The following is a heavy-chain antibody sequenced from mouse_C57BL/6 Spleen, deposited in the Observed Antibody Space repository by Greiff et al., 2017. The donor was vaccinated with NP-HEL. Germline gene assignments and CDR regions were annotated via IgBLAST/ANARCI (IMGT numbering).Heavy chain of an antibody. CDR3: TSWSWFAY. CDR2: IDPENGDT. CDR1: GFNIKDDY. V-gene: IGHV14-4*01. J-gene: IGHJ3*01. Sequence: EVMLVESGAELVRPGASVKLSCTASGFNIKDDYMHWVKQRPEQGLEWIGWIDPENGDTEYASKFQGKATITADTSSNTAYLQLSSLTSEDTAVYYCTSWSWFAYWGQGTLVTVSA.